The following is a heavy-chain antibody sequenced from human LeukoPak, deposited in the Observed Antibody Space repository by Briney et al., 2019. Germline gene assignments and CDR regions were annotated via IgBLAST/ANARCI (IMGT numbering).Heavy chain of an antibody. V-gene: IGHV3-15*01. J-gene: IGHJ3*02. CDR2: IKSKTDGGTT. Sequence: GGSLRLSCAASGFTFSNAWMSWVRQAPGKGLEWVGRIKSKTDGGTTDYAAPVKGRFTISRDDSKNTLYLQMNSLKTEDTSVYYCTTTVLRYFDWLLGGDAFDIWGQGTMVTVSS. CDR3: TTTVLRYFDWLLGGDAFDI. CDR1: GFTFSNAW. D-gene: IGHD3-9*01.